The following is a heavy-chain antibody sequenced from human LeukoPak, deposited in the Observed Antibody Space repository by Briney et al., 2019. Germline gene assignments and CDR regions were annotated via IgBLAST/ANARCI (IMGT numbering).Heavy chain of an antibody. CDR3: ARDERWIQFNY. CDR2: ISGSGIT. CDR1: GFTFSGYA. V-gene: IGHV3-23*01. D-gene: IGHD5-18*01. Sequence: PGGSLRLSCAASGFTFSGYAMSWVRQAPGKGLEWVSCISGSGITYYAHSVKGRFTISRDNSKNTLYLQMSRLRAEDTAVYYCARDERWIQFNYWGQGTLVTVSS. J-gene: IGHJ4*02.